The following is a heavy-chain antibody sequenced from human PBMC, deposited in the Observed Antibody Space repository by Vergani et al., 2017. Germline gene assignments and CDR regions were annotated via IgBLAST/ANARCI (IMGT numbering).Heavy chain of an antibody. CDR2: IYHSGST. V-gene: IGHV4-4*03. J-gene: IGHJ4*02. Sequence: QVQLQESGPGLVKPPGTLSLTCTVSGVSISSNNWWSWVRQPPGKGVQWIGEIYHSGSTNYNPSLKSRVTISLDKSKNQFSLKVNSVTAADTAVYYCTRGWYYDSIAYWAYWGQGTLVTVSS. D-gene: IGHD3-22*01. CDR3: TRGWYYDSIAYWAY. CDR1: GVSISSNNW.